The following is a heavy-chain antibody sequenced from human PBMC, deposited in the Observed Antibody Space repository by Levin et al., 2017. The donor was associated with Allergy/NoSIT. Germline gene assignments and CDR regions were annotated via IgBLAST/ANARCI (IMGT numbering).Heavy chain of an antibody. Sequence: ASVKVSCTASAYTATTLGIAWVRQAPGQGLEWMGWISADNDNTNYAQKFEDRLTMTKDADTSTTTVYMELRSLRFDDAAVYYCAREVNLDLDIWGRGTLVNVSS. D-gene: IGHD1-1*01. CDR2: ISADNDNT. V-gene: IGHV1-18*01. CDR1: AYTATTLG. J-gene: IGHJ2*01. CDR3: AREVNLDLDI.